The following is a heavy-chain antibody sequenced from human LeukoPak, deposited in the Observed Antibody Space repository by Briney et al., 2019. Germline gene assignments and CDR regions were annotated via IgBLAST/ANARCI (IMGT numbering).Heavy chain of an antibody. D-gene: IGHD2-2*01. CDR2: IYTSGST. Sequence: SETLSLTCTVSGGSISSYYWSWIRQPAGKGLVWIGRIYTSGSTNYNPSLKSRVTMSVDTSKNQFSLKLSSVTAADTAVYYCARDRCSSTSCYEDYWGQGTLVTVSS. J-gene: IGHJ4*02. CDR3: ARDRCSSTSCYEDY. V-gene: IGHV4-4*07. CDR1: GGSISSYY.